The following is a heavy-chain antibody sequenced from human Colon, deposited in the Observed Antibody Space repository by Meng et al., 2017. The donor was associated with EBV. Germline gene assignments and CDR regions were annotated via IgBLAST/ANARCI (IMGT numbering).Heavy chain of an antibody. Sequence: QVHRLRGGPGLLKPSETLSLTCAVNGGSLSGAYWNWIRQPPGKGLEWIGEIIHGGSPSYNPSLKSRVTISIDTSKNQLSLMLSSVTAADTAVYYCARRPTGVDYWGQGTLVTVSS. J-gene: IGHJ4*02. D-gene: IGHD2-8*02. CDR3: ARRPTGVDY. V-gene: IGHV4-34*12. CDR2: IIHGGSP. CDR1: GGSLSGAY.